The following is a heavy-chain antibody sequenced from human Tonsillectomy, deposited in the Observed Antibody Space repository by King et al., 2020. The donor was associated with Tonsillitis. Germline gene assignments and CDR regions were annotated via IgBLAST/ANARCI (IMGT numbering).Heavy chain of an antibody. Sequence: VQLVQSGAEVKKPGASVKVSCKASGYTFTSYDINWVRQATGQGLEWMGWMNPNSGNTGYAQKFQGRVTMTRNSSISTAYMELSSLRSEDTAVYYCARGVTVWFGEYNWFDPWGQGTLVTVSS. D-gene: IGHD3-10*01. J-gene: IGHJ5*02. CDR1: GYTFTSYD. CDR2: MNPNSGNT. CDR3: ARGVTVWFGEYNWFDP. V-gene: IGHV1-8*01.